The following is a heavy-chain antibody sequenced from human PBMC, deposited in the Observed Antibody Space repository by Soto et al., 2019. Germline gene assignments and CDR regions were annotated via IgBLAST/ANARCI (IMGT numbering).Heavy chain of an antibody. Sequence: SETLSLTCAVYGGSFSGYYWSWIRQPPGKGLEWIGEINHSGSTNYNPSLKSRVTISVDTSKNQFSLKLSSVTAADTAVYYCASPGGHTMVRGAAFDYWGQGTLVTVSS. CDR1: GGSFSGYY. V-gene: IGHV4-34*01. CDR3: ASPGGHTMVRGAAFDY. J-gene: IGHJ4*02. D-gene: IGHD3-10*01. CDR2: INHSGST.